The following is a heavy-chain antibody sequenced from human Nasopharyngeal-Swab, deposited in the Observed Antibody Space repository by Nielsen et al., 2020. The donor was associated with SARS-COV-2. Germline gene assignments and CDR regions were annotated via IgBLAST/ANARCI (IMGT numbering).Heavy chain of an antibody. V-gene: IGHV4-59*01. CDR2: IYYSGST. Sequence: SETLSLTCTVSGGSISSYYWSWNRQPPGKGLEWVGYIYYSGSTNYNPSLKSRVTISVDTSKNQFSLKLSSVTAADTAVYYCARANMGYSSSQSPENYYYYYYMDVWGKGTTATVSS. CDR3: ARANMGYSSSQSPENYYYYYYMDV. CDR1: GGSISSYY. J-gene: IGHJ6*03. D-gene: IGHD6-13*01.